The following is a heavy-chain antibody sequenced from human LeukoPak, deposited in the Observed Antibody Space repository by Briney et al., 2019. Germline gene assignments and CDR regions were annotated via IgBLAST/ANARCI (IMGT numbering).Heavy chain of an antibody. V-gene: IGHV4-34*01. D-gene: IGHD5-18*01. CDR1: GGSFSGYY. CDR2: INHSGST. Sequence: PSETLSLTCAVYGGSFSGYYWSWIRQPPGKGLEWIGEINHSGSTNYNPSLKSRVTISVDTSKNQFSLKLSSVTAADTAVYYCASGIQLWSGYYYYYGMDVWGQGTTVTVSS. J-gene: IGHJ6*02. CDR3: ASGIQLWSGYYYYYGMDV.